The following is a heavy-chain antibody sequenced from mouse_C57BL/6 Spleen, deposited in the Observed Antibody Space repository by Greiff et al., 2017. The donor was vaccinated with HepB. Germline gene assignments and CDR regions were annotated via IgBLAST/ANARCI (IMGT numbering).Heavy chain of an antibody. D-gene: IGHD1-1*01. V-gene: IGHV2-2*01. CDR1: GFSLTSYG. J-gene: IGHJ1*03. CDR3: AKYYGSSYVYWYFDV. CDR2: IWSGGST. Sequence: QVHVKQSGPGLVQPSQSLSITCTVSGFSLTSYGVHWVRQSPGKGLEWLGVIWSGGSTDYNAAFISRLSISKDNSKSQVFFKMNSLQADDTAIYYCAKYYGSSYVYWYFDVWGTGTTVTVSS.